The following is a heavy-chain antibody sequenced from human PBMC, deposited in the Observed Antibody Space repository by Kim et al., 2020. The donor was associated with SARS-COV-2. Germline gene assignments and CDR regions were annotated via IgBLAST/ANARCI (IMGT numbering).Heavy chain of an antibody. V-gene: IGHV4-39*01. J-gene: IGHJ4*02. Sequence: NPSLNRPITISVDTTKNQFSLRVTSVTAADTAVYFCARQVGSRRYYFDYWGQGTLVIVSS. CDR3: ARQVGSRRYYFDY. D-gene: IGHD1-26*01.